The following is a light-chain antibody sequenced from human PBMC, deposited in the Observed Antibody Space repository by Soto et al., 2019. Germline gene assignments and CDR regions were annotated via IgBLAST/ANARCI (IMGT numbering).Light chain of an antibody. CDR2: GAS. V-gene: IGKV3-20*01. CDR1: QSVNSSY. J-gene: IGKJ1*01. CDR3: QQYGNSPQT. Sequence: EIVLTQSPGTLSLSPGERVTLSCRASQSVNSSYVAWYQHKPGQAPRLLIYGASTRATGIPDRFSGSGSGTDFTLTIARLEPGDFAVYYCQQYGNSPQTFGQGTKVDIK.